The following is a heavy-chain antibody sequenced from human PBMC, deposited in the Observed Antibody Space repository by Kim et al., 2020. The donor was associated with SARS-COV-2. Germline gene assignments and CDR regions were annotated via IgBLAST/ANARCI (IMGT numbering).Heavy chain of an antibody. CDR2: ISGSGGST. CDR3: AKGSRFGGVIYYFDY. D-gene: IGHD3-16*02. CDR1: GFTFSSYA. V-gene: IGHV3-23*01. J-gene: IGHJ4*02. Sequence: GGSLRLSCAASGFTFSSYAMSWVRQAPGKGLEWVSAISGSGGSTYYADSVKGRFTISRDNSKNTLYLQMNSLRAEDTAVYYCAKGSRFGGVIYYFDYWGQGTLVTVSS.